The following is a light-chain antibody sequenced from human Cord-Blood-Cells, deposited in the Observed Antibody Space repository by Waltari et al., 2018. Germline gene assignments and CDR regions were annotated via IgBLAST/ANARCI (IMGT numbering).Light chain of an antibody. CDR1: QGISSY. Sequence: AIRMTQSPSSFSASTGARVTITCRASQGISSYLAWYQQKPGKAPELLIYAASTLQSGVPSRFSGSGSGTDFTLTISCLQSEDFATYYCQQYYSYPITFGQGTRLEIK. CDR2: AAS. CDR3: QQYYSYPIT. J-gene: IGKJ5*01. V-gene: IGKV1-8*01.